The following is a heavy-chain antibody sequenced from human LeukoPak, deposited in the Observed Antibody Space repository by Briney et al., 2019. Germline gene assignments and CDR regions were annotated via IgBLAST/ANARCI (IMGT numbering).Heavy chain of an antibody. CDR1: GFTVSSYY. Sequence: GGSLRLSCAVSGFTVSSYYMSWVRQAPGKGLEWVSVIYSGGSTYYADSVKGRFTISRDNSKDMMYLQMNSLRAEDTAVYHCARVRYCSRSSCYAFDYWGQGTLVTVSS. V-gene: IGHV3-53*01. D-gene: IGHD2-2*01. CDR2: IYSGGST. CDR3: ARVRYCSRSSCYAFDY. J-gene: IGHJ4*02.